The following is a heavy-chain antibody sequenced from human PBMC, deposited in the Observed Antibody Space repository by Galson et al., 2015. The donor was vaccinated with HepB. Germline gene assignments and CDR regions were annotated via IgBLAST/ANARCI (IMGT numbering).Heavy chain of an antibody. J-gene: IGHJ5*02. Sequence: SLRLSCAASGFTFSSYSMNWVRQAPGKGLEWVSYISSSSSTIYYADSVKGRFTISRDNAKNSLYLQMNSLRDEDTAVYYCARVFTGVLVDWFDPWGQGTLVTVSS. D-gene: IGHD7-27*01. CDR2: ISSSSSTI. V-gene: IGHV3-48*02. CDR1: GFTFSSYS. CDR3: ARVFTGVLVDWFDP.